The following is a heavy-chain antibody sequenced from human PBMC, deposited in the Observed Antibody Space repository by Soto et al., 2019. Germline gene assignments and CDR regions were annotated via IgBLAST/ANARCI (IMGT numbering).Heavy chain of an antibody. D-gene: IGHD2-21*02. V-gene: IGHV4-30-4*01. CDR2: IYYSGST. CDR1: GGSISSGAYY. CDR3: DRESSLWGDRPYYFDY. J-gene: IGHJ4*02. Sequence: QVQLQESGPGLVKPLQTLSLTCTVSGGSISSGAYYWSWIRQPPGKGLEWLEYIYYSGSTYYNPSLKSRVTISVDTSKIQFSLKLTSVTAADTAVYYCDRESSLWGDRPYYFDYWGQGTLVTVSS.